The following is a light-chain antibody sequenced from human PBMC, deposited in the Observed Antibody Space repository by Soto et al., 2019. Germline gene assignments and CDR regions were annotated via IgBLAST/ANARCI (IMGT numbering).Light chain of an antibody. J-gene: IGKJ1*01. Sequence: EIVLTQSPGTPSLSPGERATLSCRASQSVSSGYLAWYQQKPGQAPRLLIYGASSRATGIPDRFSGSGSGTDFTLTISRLEPEDFAVYYCQQYGSSRWTFGQGTKVDIK. V-gene: IGKV3-20*01. CDR1: QSVSSGY. CDR3: QQYGSSRWT. CDR2: GAS.